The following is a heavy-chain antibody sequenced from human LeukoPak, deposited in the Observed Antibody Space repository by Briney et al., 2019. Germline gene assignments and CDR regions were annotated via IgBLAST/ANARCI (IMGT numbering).Heavy chain of an antibody. CDR2: INHSGST. CDR1: GGSFSGYY. V-gene: IGHV4-34*01. J-gene: IGHJ6*02. Sequence: SETLSLTCAVYGGSFSGYYWSWIRQPPGKGLEWIGEINHSGSTNYNPSLKSRVTLSVDTSKNQFSLKLSSVTAADTAVYYCARRTQYYYYGMDVWGQGTTVTVSS. CDR3: ARRTQYYYYGMDV.